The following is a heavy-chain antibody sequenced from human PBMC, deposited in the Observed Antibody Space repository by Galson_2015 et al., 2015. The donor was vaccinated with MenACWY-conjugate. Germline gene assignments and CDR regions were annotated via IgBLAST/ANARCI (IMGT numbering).Heavy chain of an antibody. V-gene: IGHV3-23*01. CDR1: GFTFTSYA. CDR3: AKDLVKNYEMLTGYYSD. Sequence: SLRLSCAAPGFTFTSYAMTWVRQAPGKGLEWVSTISDSGRFTYYADFVKGRFTISRDNSKNALFLQMNNVRAVDTASYYCAKDLVKNYEMLTGYYSDWGQGTLVTVSS. CDR2: ISDSGRFT. D-gene: IGHD3-9*01. J-gene: IGHJ4*02.